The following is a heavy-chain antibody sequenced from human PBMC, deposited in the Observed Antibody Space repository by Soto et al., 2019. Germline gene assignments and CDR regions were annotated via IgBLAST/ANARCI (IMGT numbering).Heavy chain of an antibody. J-gene: IGHJ6*04. V-gene: IGHV1-69*12. CDR3: ARGGNWNDEDYYGMDV. CDR2: IIPIFGTA. D-gene: IGHD1-20*01. CDR1: GGTFSSYA. Sequence: QVQLVQSGAEVKKPGSSVKVSCKASGGTFSSYAISWVRQPPGQGLEWMGGIIPIFGTANYAQKFQGRVTIAEDEPTSTAHMELSSLRSEDTAVYYCARGGNWNDEDYYGMDVWGKGTTVTVSS.